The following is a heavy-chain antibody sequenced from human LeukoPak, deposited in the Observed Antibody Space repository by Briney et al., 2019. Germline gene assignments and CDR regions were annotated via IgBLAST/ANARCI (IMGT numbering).Heavy chain of an antibody. Sequence: ASVKVSCKASGYTFTGYYMQWVRQAPGQGLEWMGWINPDSGGANFAQKFQGRVTMTRDTSISTAYMELGGLTSDDTAVYFCARGGSSWPRDFDYWGQGTLVTVSS. D-gene: IGHD6-13*01. J-gene: IGHJ4*02. CDR3: ARGGSSWPRDFDY. V-gene: IGHV1-2*02. CDR2: INPDSGGA. CDR1: GYTFTGYY.